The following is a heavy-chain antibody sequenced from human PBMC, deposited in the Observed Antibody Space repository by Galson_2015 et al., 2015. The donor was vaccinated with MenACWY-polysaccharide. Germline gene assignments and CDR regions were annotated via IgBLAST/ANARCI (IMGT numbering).Heavy chain of an antibody. CDR2: TYRGSS. V-gene: IGHV6-1*01. D-gene: IGHD2-15*01. CDR1: WYSVSNNHVD. Sequence: CAIPWYSVSNNHVDWNWIRQSPSRGLEGLGWTYRGSSQYSASMSGRTAINSDTSTNQFSLQLSSVTLEDTGLYYCARGAYSSFDIWGQGTMVTVSS. J-gene: IGHJ3*02. CDR3: ARGAYSSFDI.